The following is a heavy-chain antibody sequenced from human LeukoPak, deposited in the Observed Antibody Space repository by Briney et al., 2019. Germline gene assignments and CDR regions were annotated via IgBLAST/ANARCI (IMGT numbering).Heavy chain of an antibody. J-gene: IGHJ4*02. Sequence: GGSLRLSCAASGFTFNSYTMNWVRQAPGKGLEWVSSISSSSSYIYYADSVKGRFTISRDNAKNSLYLQMNSLRAEDTAVYYCARVDSSGWYGRDDYWGQGTLVTVSS. CDR2: ISSSSSYI. CDR3: ARVDSSGWYGRDDY. V-gene: IGHV3-21*01. CDR1: GFTFNSYT. D-gene: IGHD6-19*01.